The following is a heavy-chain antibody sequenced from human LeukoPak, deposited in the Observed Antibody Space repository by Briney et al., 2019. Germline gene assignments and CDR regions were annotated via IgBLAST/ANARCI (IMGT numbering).Heavy chain of an antibody. Sequence: GVSLRLSCAASGFTFSSYEMNWVRQAPGKGLEWVSYISSSGSTIYYADSVKGRFTISRDNAKNSLYLQMNSLRAEDTAVYYCARDLWHTSGVFDYWGQGTLVTVSS. CDR2: ISSSGSTI. D-gene: IGHD2-8*02. CDR1: GFTFSSYE. J-gene: IGHJ4*02. CDR3: ARDLWHTSGVFDY. V-gene: IGHV3-48*03.